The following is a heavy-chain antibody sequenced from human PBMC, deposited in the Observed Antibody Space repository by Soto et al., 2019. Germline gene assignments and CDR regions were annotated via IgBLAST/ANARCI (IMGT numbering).Heavy chain of an antibody. D-gene: IGHD6-19*01. J-gene: IGHJ4*02. V-gene: IGHV3-72*01. CDR3: AREYSSGWSLDY. CDR1: GFTFSDHY. CDR2: TRNKANSYTT. Sequence: LRLSCAASGFTFSDHYMDWVRQAPGKGLEWVGRTRNKANSYTTEYAASVKGRFTISRDDSKNSLYLQMNSLKTEDTAVYYCAREYSSGWSLDYWGQGTLVTVSS.